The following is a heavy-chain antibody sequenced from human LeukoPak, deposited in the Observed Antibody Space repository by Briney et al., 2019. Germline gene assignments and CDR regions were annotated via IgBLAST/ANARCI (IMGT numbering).Heavy chain of an antibody. CDR2: IYYSGST. Sequence: PSQTLSLTCTVSGGSISSGGYYWSWIRQHPGKGLEWIGYIYYSGSTYYNPSLKRRVTMSVDTSKNQFSLKLSSVTAAHTAVYYWARVDCCSNSCYWGGNWFDPWGQGNLVTVSS. V-gene: IGHV4-31*03. J-gene: IGHJ5*02. D-gene: IGHD2-2*01. CDR3: ARVDCCSNSCYWGGNWFDP. CDR1: GGSISSGGYY.